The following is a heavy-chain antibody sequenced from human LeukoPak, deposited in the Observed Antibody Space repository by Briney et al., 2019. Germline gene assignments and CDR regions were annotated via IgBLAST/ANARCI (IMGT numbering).Heavy chain of an antibody. CDR2: INPNSGGT. CDR3: AIGYSYGYGVHY. CDR1: GGTFSSYA. V-gene: IGHV1-2*02. Sequence: GASVTVSCKASGGTFSSYAISWVRQAPGQGLEWTGWINPNSGGTNYAPKSQGRVTMTRDTSISTAYMELSRLRSDDTAVYYCAIGYSYGYGVHYWGQGTLVTVSS. D-gene: IGHD5-18*01. J-gene: IGHJ4*02.